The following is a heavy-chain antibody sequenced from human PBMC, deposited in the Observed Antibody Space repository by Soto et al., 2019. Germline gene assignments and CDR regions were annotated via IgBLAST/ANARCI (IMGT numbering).Heavy chain of an antibody. CDR3: ARGARDYYGSGSYDSRSVLSYGMDV. Sequence: QVQLVQSGAEVKKPGASVKVSCKASGYTFTGYYMHWVRQAPGQGLEWMGWINPNSGGTNYAQKFQGWVTMTRDTSISTAYMELSRLRSDDTAVYYCARGARDYYGSGSYDSRSVLSYGMDVWGQGTTVTVSS. CDR1: GYTFTGYY. J-gene: IGHJ6*02. V-gene: IGHV1-2*04. D-gene: IGHD3-10*01. CDR2: INPNSGGT.